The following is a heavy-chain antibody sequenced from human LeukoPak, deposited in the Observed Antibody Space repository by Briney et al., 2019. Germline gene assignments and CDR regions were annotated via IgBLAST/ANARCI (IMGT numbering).Heavy chain of an antibody. CDR3: ARGSSWYPSAGFDP. V-gene: IGHV4-39*07. D-gene: IGHD6-13*01. CDR1: GGSISSSSYY. Sequence: PSETLSLTCAVSGGSISSSSYYWGWIRQPPGKGLEWIGSIYYSGSTYCNPSLKSRVTISVDTSKNQFSLKLSSVTAADTAVYYCARGSSWYPSAGFDPWGQGTLVTVSS. CDR2: IYYSGST. J-gene: IGHJ5*02.